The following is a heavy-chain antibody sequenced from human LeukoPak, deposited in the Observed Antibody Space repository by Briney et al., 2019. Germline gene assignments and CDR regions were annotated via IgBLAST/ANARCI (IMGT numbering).Heavy chain of an antibody. J-gene: IGHJ6*03. CDR1: GFTFSSYS. V-gene: IGHV3-21*01. CDR2: ISSSSYI. D-gene: IGHD1-14*01. CDR3: ARTGNYYYYYMDV. Sequence: GGSLRLSCAASGFTFSSYSMNWVRQAPGKGLEWVSSISSSSYIYYADSVKGRFTISRDNAKNSLYLQINSLRAEDTAVYYCARTGNYYYYYMDVWGKGTTVTVSS.